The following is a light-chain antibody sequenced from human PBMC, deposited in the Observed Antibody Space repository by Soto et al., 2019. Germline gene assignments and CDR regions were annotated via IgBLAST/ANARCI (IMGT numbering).Light chain of an antibody. CDR1: SSDVGGYKY. Sequence: QSALTQPASVSGSPGQSITISCTGASSDVGGYKYVSWYQQHPGKAPKLMIYDVSNRPSGVSNRFTGSKSGNTAYLTISGLQAEDEADYYCSSYTSSITLVFGGWTKLTVL. J-gene: IGLJ2*01. CDR3: SSYTSSITLV. CDR2: DVS. V-gene: IGLV2-14*01.